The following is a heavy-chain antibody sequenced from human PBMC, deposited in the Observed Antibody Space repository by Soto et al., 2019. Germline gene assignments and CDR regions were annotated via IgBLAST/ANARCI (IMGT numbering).Heavy chain of an antibody. J-gene: IGHJ4*02. D-gene: IGHD3-9*01. Sequence: QVQLVQSGAEVKKPGASVKISCKASGYTFTSYAMHWVRQAPGQRLEWMGWINAGNGNTKYSQKFQGRVTITRDTSASTAYMERSSLRCEDTAVYYCARNLMDYDLLPGYYMAYYFDYWGQGTLVTVSS. V-gene: IGHV1-3*01. CDR1: GYTFTSYA. CDR2: INAGNGNT. CDR3: ARNLMDYDLLPGYYMAYYFDY.